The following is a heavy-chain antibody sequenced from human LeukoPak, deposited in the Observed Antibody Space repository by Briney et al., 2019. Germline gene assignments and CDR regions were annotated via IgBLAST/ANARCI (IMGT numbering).Heavy chain of an antibody. J-gene: IGHJ4*02. Sequence: GGSLRLSCAASGFTFSSYAMHWVRQAPGKGLEWVAVISYDGSNKYYADSVKGRFTISRDNSKNTLYLQMNSLGAEDTAVYYCAREKRGYSYGSFDYWGQGTLVTVSS. CDR2: ISYDGSNK. D-gene: IGHD5-18*01. CDR3: AREKRGYSYGSFDY. CDR1: GFTFSSYA. V-gene: IGHV3-30*04.